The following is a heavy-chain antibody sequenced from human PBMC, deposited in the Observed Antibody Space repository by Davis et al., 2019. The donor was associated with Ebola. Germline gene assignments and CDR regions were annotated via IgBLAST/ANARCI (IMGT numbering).Heavy chain of an antibody. CDR1: GFTFSSYW. Sequence: GESLKISCAASGFTFSSYWMSWVRQAPGKGLEWVANIKQDGSEKYYVDSVKGRFTISRDNAKNSLYLQMNSLRAEDTAVYYCAKVLQATNLLGTTYYYYALDVWGQGTTVTVSA. CDR3: AKVLQATNLLGTTYYYYALDV. J-gene: IGHJ6*01. V-gene: IGHV3-7*01. D-gene: IGHD5-12*01. CDR2: IKQDGSEK.